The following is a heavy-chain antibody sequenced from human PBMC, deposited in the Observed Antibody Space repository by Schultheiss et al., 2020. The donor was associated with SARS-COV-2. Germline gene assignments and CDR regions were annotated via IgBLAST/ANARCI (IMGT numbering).Heavy chain of an antibody. J-gene: IGHJ6*02. CDR3: TTFAYDSSGYYRYYYYGMDV. CDR1: GFPFLLSF. V-gene: IGHV3-30*03. Sequence: GESLKISCAASGFPFLLSFFPCFRQAPGKGLEWVAVISYDGSNKYYADSVKGRFTISRDNSKNTLYLQMNSLKTEDTAVYYCTTFAYDSSGYYRYYYYGMDVWGQGTTGTVSS. D-gene: IGHD3-22*01. CDR2: ISYDGSNK.